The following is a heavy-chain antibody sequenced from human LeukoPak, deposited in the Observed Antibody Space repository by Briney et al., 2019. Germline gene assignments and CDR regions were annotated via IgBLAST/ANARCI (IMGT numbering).Heavy chain of an antibody. D-gene: IGHD6-13*01. CDR1: GYTFSAYY. CDR3: ARELAAAGPLGYFYYYMDV. J-gene: IGHJ6*03. Sequence: ASVKVSCKASGYTFSAYYMHWVRQAPGQGLEWMGWINPNSGDTNYAPKFQGRVTMTRDTSISTAYMELSRLRSDDTAVYFCARELAAAGPLGYFYYYMDVWGTGTTVTVSS. V-gene: IGHV1-2*02. CDR2: INPNSGDT.